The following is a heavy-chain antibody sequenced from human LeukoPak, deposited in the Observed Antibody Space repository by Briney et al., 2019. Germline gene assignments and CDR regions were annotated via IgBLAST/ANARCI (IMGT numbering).Heavy chain of an antibody. CDR2: ISGSGGST. D-gene: IGHD2-2*01. CDR3: AKDKLGYCSSTSCYEGLIDV. Sequence: GGSLRLSCAASGFTFSSYAMSWVRQAPGKGLEWVSAISGSGGSTYYADSVKGRFTISRDNSKNTLYLQMNSLRAEDTAVYYCAKDKLGYCSSTSCYEGLIDVWGKGTTVTVSS. V-gene: IGHV3-23*01. CDR1: GFTFSSYA. J-gene: IGHJ6*03.